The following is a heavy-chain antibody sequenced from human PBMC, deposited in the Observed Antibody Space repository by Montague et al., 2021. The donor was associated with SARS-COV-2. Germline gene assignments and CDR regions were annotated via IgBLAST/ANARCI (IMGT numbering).Heavy chain of an antibody. Sequence: SETLSLTCAVYGGSFSGHYWSWIRQPPGKGLEWIGEINHSGSTNXNPSLKSRVTISVDTSKNQFSLNLSSVTAADTAVYYCARYLHTANIRVSHMLCRQYGIDVWGQGTLVPVSS. CDR2: INHSGST. D-gene: IGHD5-18*01. J-gene: IGHJ6*02. V-gene: IGHV4-34*01. CDR3: ARYLHTANIRVSHMLCRQYGIDV. CDR1: GGSFSGHY.